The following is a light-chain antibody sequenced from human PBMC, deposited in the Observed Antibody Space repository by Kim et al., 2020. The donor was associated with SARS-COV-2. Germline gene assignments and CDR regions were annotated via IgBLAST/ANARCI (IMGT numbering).Light chain of an antibody. CDR3: QHYNNWPS. CDR2: GAA. V-gene: IGKV3-15*01. J-gene: IGKJ5*01. Sequence: SVSPGERATLSRRASQSVSNNLAWYQQKPGQAPRLLIYGAATRATGIPARFSGSGSGTEFTLTISSLQSEDFAVYYCQHYNNWPSFGQGTRLEIK. CDR1: QSVSNN.